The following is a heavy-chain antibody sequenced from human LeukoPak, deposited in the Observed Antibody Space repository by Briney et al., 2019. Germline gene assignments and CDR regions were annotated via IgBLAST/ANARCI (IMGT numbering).Heavy chain of an antibody. CDR2: ISAYNGNT. D-gene: IGHD5-24*01. J-gene: IGHJ6*02. V-gene: IGHV1-18*01. CDR3: ARDSVEMATIWSRFLDYYYGMDV. CDR1: GYTFTSYG. Sequence: ASVTVSFMASGYTFTSYGISWVRQAPGQGVEWMGWISAYNGNTNYAQKLQGRVTMTTDTSTSTAYMELRSLRSDDTAVYYCARDSVEMATIWSRFLDYYYGMDVWGQGTTVTVSS.